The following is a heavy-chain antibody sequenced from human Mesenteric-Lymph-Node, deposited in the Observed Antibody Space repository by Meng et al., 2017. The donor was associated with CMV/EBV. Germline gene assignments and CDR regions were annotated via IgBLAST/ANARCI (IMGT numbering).Heavy chain of an antibody. CDR2: ISSNGGST. CDR1: GFTFSSYA. J-gene: IGHJ4*02. V-gene: IGHV3-64*02. D-gene: IGHD2-8*02. Sequence: GESLKISCAASGFTFSSYAMHWVRQAPGKGLEYVSAISSNGGSTYYADSVKGRFTISRDNAKNSLYLQMNSLRAEDTAVYYCASDTVWGQGTLVTVSS. CDR3: ASDTV.